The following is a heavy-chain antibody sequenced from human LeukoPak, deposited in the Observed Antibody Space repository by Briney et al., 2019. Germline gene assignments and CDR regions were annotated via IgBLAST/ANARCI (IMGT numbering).Heavy chain of an antibody. CDR1: GGSISSGDHY. V-gene: IGHV4-30-4*02. Sequence: SETLSLTCIVSGGSISSGDHYWSWIRQPPGKGLEWIGHIHYSGSTYYNPSLKSRVTISVDTSKNQFSLKLNSVTAADTAMYYCARLFHPALSGNYPFDYWGQGTLVTVSS. D-gene: IGHD1-26*01. CDR2: IHYSGST. CDR3: ARLFHPALSGNYPFDY. J-gene: IGHJ4*02.